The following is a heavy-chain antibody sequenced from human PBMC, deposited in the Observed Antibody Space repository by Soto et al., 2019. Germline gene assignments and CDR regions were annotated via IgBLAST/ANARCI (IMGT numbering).Heavy chain of an antibody. CDR3: ARYYYGSGRNYYYMDV. CDR2: IIPNFGKA. Sequence: SVKVSCKASGGTFSSYAISWVRQAPGQGLEWMGGIIPNFGKANYAQKFQGRVTMTADTSTSTAYMELRSLRSDDTAVYYCARYYYGSGRNYYYMDVWGKGTTVTVSS. J-gene: IGHJ6*03. D-gene: IGHD3-10*01. CDR1: GGTFSSYA. V-gene: IGHV1-69*06.